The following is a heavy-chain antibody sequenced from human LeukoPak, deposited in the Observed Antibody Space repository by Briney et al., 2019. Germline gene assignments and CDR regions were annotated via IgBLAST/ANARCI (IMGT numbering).Heavy chain of an antibody. CDR1: GFTFSSYG. CDR3: ARGTSHPPFWSGYSGADY. Sequence: GGSLRLSCAASGFTFSSYGMHWVRQAPGKGLEWVAFIRYDGSNKYYADPVKGRFTISRDNSKNTLYLQMNSLRAEDTAVYYCARGTSHPPFWSGYSGADYWGQGTLVTVSS. V-gene: IGHV3-30*02. CDR2: IRYDGSNK. D-gene: IGHD3-3*01. J-gene: IGHJ4*02.